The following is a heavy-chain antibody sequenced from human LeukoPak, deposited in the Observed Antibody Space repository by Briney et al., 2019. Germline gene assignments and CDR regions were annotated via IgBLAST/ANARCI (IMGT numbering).Heavy chain of an antibody. Sequence: ASVKVSCKASGYTFTSYGISWVRQAPGQGLEWMGWISAYNGNTNYAQKLQGRVTMTTDTSTSTAYMELRSLRSDDTSVYYCARDPGGIAAAGFDYWGQGTLVTVSS. J-gene: IGHJ4*02. V-gene: IGHV1-18*01. CDR3: ARDPGGIAAAGFDY. D-gene: IGHD6-13*01. CDR2: ISAYNGNT. CDR1: GYTFTSYG.